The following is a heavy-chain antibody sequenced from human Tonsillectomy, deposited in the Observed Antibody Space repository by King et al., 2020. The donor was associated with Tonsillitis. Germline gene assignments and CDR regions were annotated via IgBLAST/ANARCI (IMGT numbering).Heavy chain of an antibody. Sequence: VQLVESGGGLVQPGRSLRLSCTASGFTFGDYAMSWFRQAPGKGLEWVGFIRSKAYVGTTEYASAVKGRFTIPRDDSKSTAYLQMISLKTEDTAAYYCTRGYCSGASCYYYYYYMDVWGKGTTVTVSS. V-gene: IGHV3-49*03. CDR3: TRGYCSGASCYYYYYYMDV. J-gene: IGHJ6*03. CDR2: IRSKAYVGTT. D-gene: IGHD2-15*01. CDR1: GFTFGDYA.